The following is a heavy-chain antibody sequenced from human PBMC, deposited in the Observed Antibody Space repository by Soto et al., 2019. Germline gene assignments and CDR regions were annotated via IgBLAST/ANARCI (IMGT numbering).Heavy chain of an antibody. J-gene: IGHJ3*02. V-gene: IGHV3-21*01. D-gene: IGHD2-2*01. CDR1: GFTFTRYS. CDR3: ARAQYLADDVFDI. CDR2: ISSTTNYI. Sequence: EVQLVESGGGLVKPGGSLRLSCAASGFTFTRYSMNWVRQAPGKGLEWVSSISSTTNYIYYGDSMKGRFTISRDNAKSTLYLQMNSLRAEDTAVYYCARAQYLADDVFDIWGRGTVVTVSS.